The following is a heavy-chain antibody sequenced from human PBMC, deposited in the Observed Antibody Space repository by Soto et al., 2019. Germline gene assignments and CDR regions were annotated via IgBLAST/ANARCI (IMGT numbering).Heavy chain of an antibody. CDR3: ARAGYSYGYYFDY. CDR2: IWYDGSNK. CDR1: GFTFSSYG. D-gene: IGHD5-18*01. Sequence: VGSLRLSCAASGFTFSSYGMHWVRQAPGKGLEWVAVIWYDGSNKYYADSVKGRFTISRDNSKNTLYLQMNSLRAEDTAVYYCARAGYSYGYYFDYWGQGTLVTVS. V-gene: IGHV3-33*01. J-gene: IGHJ4*02.